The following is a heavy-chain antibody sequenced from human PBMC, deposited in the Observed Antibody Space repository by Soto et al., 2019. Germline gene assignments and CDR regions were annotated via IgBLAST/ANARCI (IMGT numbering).Heavy chain of an antibody. CDR1: GYTFTGYY. CDR3: ARDRATRDWFDP. D-gene: IGHD5-12*01. J-gene: IGHJ5*02. V-gene: IGHV1-2*02. Sequence: ASVKVSCKASGYTFTGYYMHWVRQAPGQGLEWMGWINPNSGGTNYAQKFQGRVTMTRDTSISTAYMELSRLRSDDTAVYYCARDRATRDWFDPWGQGTLVTVSS. CDR2: INPNSGGT.